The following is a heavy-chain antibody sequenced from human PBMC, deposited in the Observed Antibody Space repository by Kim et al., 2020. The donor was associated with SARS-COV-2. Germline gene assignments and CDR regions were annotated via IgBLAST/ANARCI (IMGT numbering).Heavy chain of an antibody. D-gene: IGHD3-16*01. CDR3: ANGLHAHAYWVAMDV. CDR1: GFDFDTFA. CDR2: ITSHNVVM. Sequence: GGSLRLSCEGSGFDFDTFAITWVRQAPGKGLEWVSRITSHNVVMCYANSVKGRFTASRDNSKAYLRMESLRGEDTATYYCANGLHAHAYWVAMDVWGQGTAVTVSS. V-gene: IGHV3-23*01. J-gene: IGHJ6*02.